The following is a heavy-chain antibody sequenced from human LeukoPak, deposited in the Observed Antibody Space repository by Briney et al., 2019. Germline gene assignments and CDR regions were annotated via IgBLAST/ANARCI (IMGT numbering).Heavy chain of an antibody. Sequence: ASVKVSCKASGYTFTSYDINWVRQATGQGLEWMGWMNPNSGNTGYAQKFRGRVTMTRNTSISTAYMELSSLRSEDTAVYYCARERIAAAGMGFDPWGQGTLVTVSS. D-gene: IGHD6-13*01. CDR2: MNPNSGNT. V-gene: IGHV1-8*01. CDR3: ARERIAAAGMGFDP. CDR1: GYTFTSYD. J-gene: IGHJ5*02.